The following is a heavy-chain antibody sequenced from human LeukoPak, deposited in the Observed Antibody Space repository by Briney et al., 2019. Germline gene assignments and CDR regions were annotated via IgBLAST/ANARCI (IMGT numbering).Heavy chain of an antibody. CDR3: AKLGGYCSSGSCRDFDY. V-gene: IGHV3-23*01. CDR1: GLTFAAYA. D-gene: IGHD2-15*01. CDR2: ISDSGGST. Sequence: AGGSLRLSCAVSGLTFAAYAMTWVRQAPEKGLEWVSNISDSGGSTYYADSLKGRFTISRDNSKNTLYLQVDSLRAEDTAVYYCAKLGGYCSSGSCRDFDYWGQGTLVTVSS. J-gene: IGHJ4*02.